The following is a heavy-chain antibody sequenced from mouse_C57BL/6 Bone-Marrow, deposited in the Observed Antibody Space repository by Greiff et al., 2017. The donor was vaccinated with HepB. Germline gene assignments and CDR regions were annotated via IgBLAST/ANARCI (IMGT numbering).Heavy chain of an antibody. CDR2: IDPETGGT. J-gene: IGHJ2*01. CDR3: TRSGTAQATWFDY. V-gene: IGHV1-15*01. CDR1: GYTFTDYE. D-gene: IGHD3-2*02. Sequence: LVESGAELVRPGASVTLSCKASGYTFTDYEMHWVKQTPVHGLEWIGAIDPETGGTAYNQKFKGKAILTAGKSSSTAYMELRSLTSEDSAVYYCTRSGTAQATWFDYWGQGTTLTVSS.